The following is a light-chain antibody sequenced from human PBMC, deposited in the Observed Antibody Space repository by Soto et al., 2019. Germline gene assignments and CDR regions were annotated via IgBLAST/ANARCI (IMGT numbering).Light chain of an antibody. CDR2: GAS. Sequence: EIVLTQSPGTLSLSPGESATLSCRASQSVTSSYLAWYQQRPGQAPRLLIYGASSRATGVPDRFSGSGSGTDFTLTISRLEPEDFGMYYCQQYGSSWTVGQGTKVDIK. J-gene: IGKJ1*01. CDR3: QQYGSSWT. CDR1: QSVTSSY. V-gene: IGKV3-20*01.